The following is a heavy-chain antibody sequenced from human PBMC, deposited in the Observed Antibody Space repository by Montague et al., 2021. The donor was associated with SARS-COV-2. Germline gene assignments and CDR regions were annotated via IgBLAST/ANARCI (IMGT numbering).Heavy chain of an antibody. V-gene: IGHV3-33*06. Sequence: SLRLSCAASGFTFSSYGMHWVRQAPGKGLEWVAVIWYDGSNKYYADSVKGRFTISRDNSKNTLYLQMNSLRAEDTAVYYCAKDLDGDYDKYYYYYGMDVWGQGTTVTASS. CDR2: IWYDGSNK. J-gene: IGHJ6*02. CDR1: GFTFSSYG. CDR3: AKDLDGDYDKYYYYYGMDV. D-gene: IGHD4-17*01.